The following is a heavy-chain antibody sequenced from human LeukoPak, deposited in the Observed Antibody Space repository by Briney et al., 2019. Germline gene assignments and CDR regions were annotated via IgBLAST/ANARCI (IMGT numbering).Heavy chain of an antibody. CDR2: IIPIFATA. CDR1: GGTFSTYA. Sequence: ASVKVSCKASGGTFSTYAISWVRQAPGQGLEWMGGIIPIFATANYAQKFQGRVTITADESTSTAYMELSSLRSEDTAVYYCARDEGPGSYNAFDIWGQGTMVTVSS. D-gene: IGHD1-26*01. CDR3: ARDEGPGSYNAFDI. V-gene: IGHV1-69*13. J-gene: IGHJ3*02.